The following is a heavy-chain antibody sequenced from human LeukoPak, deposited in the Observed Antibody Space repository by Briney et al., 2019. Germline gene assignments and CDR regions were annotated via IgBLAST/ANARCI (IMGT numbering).Heavy chain of an antibody. V-gene: IGHV3-7*04. CDR2: IKQDGSEK. CDR1: GFTFSSYW. D-gene: IGHD6-19*01. CDR3: ARPTDSSGWDLDY. J-gene: IGHJ4*02. Sequence: GRSLRLSCAASGFTFSSYWMSWVRQAPGKGLEWVANIKQDGSEKYYVDSVKCRFTISRDNAKNSLYLQMNSLRAEDTAVYYCARPTDSSGWDLDYWGQGTLVTVSS.